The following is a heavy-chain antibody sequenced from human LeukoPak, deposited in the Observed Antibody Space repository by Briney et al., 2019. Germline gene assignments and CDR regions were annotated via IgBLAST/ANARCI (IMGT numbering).Heavy chain of an antibody. Sequence: GASVKVSCKASGYTFTDYYMEWVRQAPGQGLEWMGWINPNSGGTNYAQKFQGRVTMTRDTSISTAYMELSRLRSDDTAVYYCARELHSGSTGCDYWGQGTLVTVSS. D-gene: IGHD1-26*01. V-gene: IGHV1-2*02. CDR3: ARELHSGSTGCDY. CDR1: GYTFTDYY. J-gene: IGHJ4*02. CDR2: INPNSGGT.